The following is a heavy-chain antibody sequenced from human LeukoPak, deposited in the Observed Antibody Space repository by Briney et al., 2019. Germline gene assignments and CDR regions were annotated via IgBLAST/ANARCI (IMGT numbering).Heavy chain of an antibody. J-gene: IGHJ4*02. D-gene: IGHD3-10*01. V-gene: IGHV3-21*01. CDR1: GFTFSSYS. CDR3: AREKVRGVIQY. CDR2: ISSSSYI. Sequence: GGSLRLSCAASGFTFSSYSMNWVRQAPGKGLEWVSSISSSSYIYYADSVKGRFTISRDNAKNSLYLQMNSLRAEDTAVYYCAREKVRGVIQYWGQGTLVTVSS.